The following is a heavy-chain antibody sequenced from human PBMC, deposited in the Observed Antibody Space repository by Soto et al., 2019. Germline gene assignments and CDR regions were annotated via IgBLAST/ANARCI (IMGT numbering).Heavy chain of an antibody. CDR2: IIPISGTA. CDR3: ARSHGSSTSLETYYYYYYGMDV. Sequence: QVQLVQSGAEVKKPGSSVKVSCKASRGTFSSYAISWVRQAPGQGLEWMGGIIPISGTANYAQKFQGRVTITADESTSTAYMELSSRRSEDTAVYYCARSHGSSTSLETYYYYYYGMDVWGQGTTVTVSS. V-gene: IGHV1-69*19. J-gene: IGHJ6*02. D-gene: IGHD2-2*01. CDR1: RGTFSSYA.